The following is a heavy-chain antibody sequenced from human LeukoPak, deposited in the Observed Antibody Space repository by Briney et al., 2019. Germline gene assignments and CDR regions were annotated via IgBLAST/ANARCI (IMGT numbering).Heavy chain of an antibody. CDR1: GFTFSSYA. J-gene: IGHJ5*02. Sequence: GGSLRLSCAASGFTFSSYAMSWVRQAPGKGLEWVSAISGSGGSTYYADSVKGRFTISRDNSKNTLYLQMNSLRAEDTAFYYCARHGGIAVASNWFDPWGQGTLVTVSS. D-gene: IGHD6-19*01. V-gene: IGHV3-23*01. CDR3: ARHGGIAVASNWFDP. CDR2: ISGSGGST.